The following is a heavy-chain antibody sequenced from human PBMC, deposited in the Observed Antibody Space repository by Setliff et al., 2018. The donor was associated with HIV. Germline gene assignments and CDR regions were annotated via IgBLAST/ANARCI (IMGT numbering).Heavy chain of an antibody. V-gene: IGHV4-34*12. J-gene: IGHJ5*02. CDR2: VFHSGSA. CDR3: ARDHVFGSRTGFDP. CDR1: GGSFSGYY. D-gene: IGHD3-10*01. Sequence: SETLSLTCAVYGGSFSGYYWSWIRQPPGKGLEWIGEVFHSGSANSNASLRSRVMISVDTSKNQFSLKLSAVTAADTAVYYCARDHVFGSRTGFDPWGPGILVTVSS.